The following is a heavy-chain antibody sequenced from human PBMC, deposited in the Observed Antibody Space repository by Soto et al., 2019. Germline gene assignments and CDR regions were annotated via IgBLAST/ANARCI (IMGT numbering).Heavy chain of an antibody. CDR3: ASDSSPYYGMDV. CDR1: GGSISSGGYS. CDR2: IYHSGST. D-gene: IGHD6-13*01. Sequence: SETLSLTCAVSGGSISSGGYSWSWIRRPPGKGLEWIGYIYHSGSTYYNPSLKSRVTISVDRSKNQFSLKLSSVTAADTAVYYCASDSSPYYGMDVWGQGTKVTVSS. J-gene: IGHJ6*02. V-gene: IGHV4-30-2*01.